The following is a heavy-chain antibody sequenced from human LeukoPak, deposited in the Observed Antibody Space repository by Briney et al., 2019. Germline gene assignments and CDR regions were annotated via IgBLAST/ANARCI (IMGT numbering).Heavy chain of an antibody. D-gene: IGHD1-26*01. CDR2: IGGSGGST. CDR3: ARDGYESYYAFDY. V-gene: IGHV3-23*01. CDR1: GFTFSSYA. Sequence: GGSLRLSCAASGFTFSSYAMSWVRQAPGKGLEWVSAIGGSGGSTYYADSVKGRFTISRDNAKNSLYLQMNSLRAEDTAVYYCARDGYESYYAFDYWGQGTLVTVSS. J-gene: IGHJ4*02.